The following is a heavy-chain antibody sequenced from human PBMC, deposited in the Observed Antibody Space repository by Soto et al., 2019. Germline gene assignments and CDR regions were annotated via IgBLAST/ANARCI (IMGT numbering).Heavy chain of an antibody. V-gene: IGHV4-38-2*02. CDR3: ARDRAAVASTFDY. D-gene: IGHD6-13*01. Sequence: PSETLSLTCAVSDYLVTNCDYWGWIRQSPGKGLEWIGSIYYTGRTYYNPSLKSRVTMSVDTSKNQFSLKLTSVTAADTAVYYCARDRAAVASTFDYWGPGTLVTV. J-gene: IGHJ4*02. CDR1: DYLVTNCDY. CDR2: IYYTGRT.